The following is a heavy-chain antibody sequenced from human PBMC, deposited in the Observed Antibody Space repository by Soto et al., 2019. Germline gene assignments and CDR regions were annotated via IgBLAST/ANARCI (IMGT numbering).Heavy chain of an antibody. CDR2: IFSNDEK. D-gene: IGHD3-10*02. CDR3: ARLMLAQYYFGMDV. J-gene: IGHJ6*02. CDR1: GFSLSNGIMG. Sequence: QVTLKESGPVLVKPTETLTLTCTVSGFSLSNGIMGVSWIRQPPGKALEWLAHIFSNDEKTYTTSLKTRLTISKDTSKRQVVLTMTDMDPVDTATYYCARLMLAQYYFGMDVWGQGTTVTVSS. V-gene: IGHV2-26*01.